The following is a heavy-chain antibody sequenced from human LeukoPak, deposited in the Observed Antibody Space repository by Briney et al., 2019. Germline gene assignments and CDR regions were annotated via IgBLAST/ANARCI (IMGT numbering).Heavy chain of an antibody. CDR2: IYTSGST. J-gene: IGHJ4*02. V-gene: IGHV4-4*09. D-gene: IGHD1-26*01. CDR3: ARHYSGSYSPFAY. CDR1: GASISSYY. Sequence: KSSETLSLTCTVSGASISSYYWSWIRQPPGKGLEWIGFIYTSGSTNYNPSLKSRVTISVDTSKNQFTSKNQFSLKLTSVTAADTAVYYCARHYSGSYSPFAYWGQETLVTVSS.